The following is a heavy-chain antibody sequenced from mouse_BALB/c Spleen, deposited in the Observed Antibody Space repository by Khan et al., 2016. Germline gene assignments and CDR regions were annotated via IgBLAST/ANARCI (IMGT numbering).Heavy chain of an antibody. J-gene: IGHJ3*01. CDR3: ARSPCDYGVGFAY. D-gene: IGHD2-4*01. Sequence: VQLQQSGAELVKPGASVKLSCTASGFNIKDTYMHWVKQRPEQGLEWIGRIDPANGNTKYDPKFQGKATITADTSSNPAYLQLSSLTTEDTAVYYWARSPCDYGVGFAYWGQGTLVTVSA. CDR1: GFNIKDTY. V-gene: IGHV14-3*02. CDR2: IDPANGNT.